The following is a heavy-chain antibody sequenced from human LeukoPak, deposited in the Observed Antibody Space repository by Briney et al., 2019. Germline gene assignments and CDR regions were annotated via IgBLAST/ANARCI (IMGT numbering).Heavy chain of an antibody. CDR3: ASHVDTAMVSYYYYGMDV. CDR2: ITPFNGNT. J-gene: IGHJ6*02. D-gene: IGHD5-18*01. Sequence: SVKVSCKASGYTFTYRYLHWVRQAPGQALEWMGWITPFNGNTNYAQKFQDRVTITRDRSMSTAYMELSSLRSEDTAMYYCASHVDTAMVSYYYYGMDVWGQGTTVTVSS. CDR1: GYTFTYRY. V-gene: IGHV1-45*02.